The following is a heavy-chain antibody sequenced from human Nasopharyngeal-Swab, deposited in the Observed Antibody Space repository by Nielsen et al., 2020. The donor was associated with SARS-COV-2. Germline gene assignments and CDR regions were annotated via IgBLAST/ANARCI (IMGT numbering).Heavy chain of an antibody. CDR1: GFNFGDYA. CDR2: ISGSGDTT. CDR3: AKKLVSGRPSALDI. V-gene: IGHV3-23*01. J-gene: IGHJ3*02. D-gene: IGHD1-26*01. Sequence: GESLKISYTGSGFNFGDYALSWVRQAPGKGLEWVASISGSGDTTYYADSVKGRFTIARDNFKNTLYLQMNSLRAEDTALYYCAKKLVSGRPSALDIWGQGTMVTVSS.